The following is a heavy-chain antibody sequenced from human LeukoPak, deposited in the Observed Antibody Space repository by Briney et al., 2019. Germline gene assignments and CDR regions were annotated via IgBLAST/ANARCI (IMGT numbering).Heavy chain of an antibody. CDR1: GYTFTGYY. J-gene: IGHJ6*02. D-gene: IGHD3-16*01. CDR2: INPNSGGT. V-gene: IGHV1-2*02. Sequence: ASVKVSCKVSGYTFTGYYMHWVRQAPGQGLEWMGWINPNSGGTNYAQKFQGRVTMTRDTSISTAYMELSRLRSDDTAVYYCARAGPYAGYYYYGMDVWGQGTTVTVSS. CDR3: ARAGPYAGYYYYGMDV.